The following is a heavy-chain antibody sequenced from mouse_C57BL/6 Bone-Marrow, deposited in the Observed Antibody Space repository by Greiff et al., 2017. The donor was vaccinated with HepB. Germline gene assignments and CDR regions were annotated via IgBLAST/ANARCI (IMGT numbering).Heavy chain of an antibody. Sequence: VQLQQSGAELVRPGASVKLSCKASGYTFNDYYINWVKQRPGQGLEWIARIYPGSGNTYYNEKFKGKATLTAEKSSSTAYMQLSSLTSEDSAVYFCARFDGYYYAMDYWGQGTSVTVSS. CDR3: ARFDGYYYAMDY. J-gene: IGHJ4*01. D-gene: IGHD1-1*01. CDR1: GYTFNDYY. CDR2: IYPGSGNT. V-gene: IGHV1-76*01.